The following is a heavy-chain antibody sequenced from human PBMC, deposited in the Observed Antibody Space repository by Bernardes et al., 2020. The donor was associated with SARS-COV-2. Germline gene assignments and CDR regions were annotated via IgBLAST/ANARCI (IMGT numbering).Heavy chain of an antibody. CDR1: GFTFSSYA. D-gene: IGHD3-22*01. Sequence: LRLSCAASGFTFSSYAMSWVRQAPGKGLEWVSAISGSGGSTYYADSVKGRFTISRDNSKNTLYLQMNSLRAEDTAVYYCAKMQGYDSSGYYYGVFYWGQGTLVTVSS. V-gene: IGHV3-23*01. J-gene: IGHJ4*02. CDR3: AKMQGYDSSGYYYGVFY. CDR2: ISGSGGST.